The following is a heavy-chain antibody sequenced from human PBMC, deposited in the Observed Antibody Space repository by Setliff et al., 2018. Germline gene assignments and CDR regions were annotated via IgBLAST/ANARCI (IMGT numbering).Heavy chain of an antibody. Sequence: SETLSLTCNVSGGSISSYSYYWTWIRQPAGKGLEWIGHIYTTGSTNYNPSLKSRVTMSVDTSMNQFSLKLSSVTAADTAVYYCARAISGWYSAHYYYMDVWGKGTTVTVSS. V-gene: IGHV4-61*09. CDR3: ARAISGWYSAHYYYMDV. J-gene: IGHJ6*03. CDR1: GGSISSYSYY. CDR2: IYTTGST. D-gene: IGHD6-19*01.